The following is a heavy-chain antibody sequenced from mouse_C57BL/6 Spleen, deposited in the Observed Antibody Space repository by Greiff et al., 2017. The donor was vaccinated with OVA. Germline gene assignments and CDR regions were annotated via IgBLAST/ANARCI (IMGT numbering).Heavy chain of an antibody. D-gene: IGHD1-1*01. CDR3: ARRHYYGSSYGDMDY. Sequence: EVQLQQSGPELVKPGASVKIPCKASGYTFTDYNMDWVKQSHGKSLEWIGDINPNNGGTIYNQKFKGKATLTVDKSSSTAYMELRSLTSEDAAVYDCARRHYYGSSYGDMDYWGKGTSVTVSS. J-gene: IGHJ4*01. CDR1: GYTFTDYN. V-gene: IGHV1-18*01. CDR2: INPNNGGT.